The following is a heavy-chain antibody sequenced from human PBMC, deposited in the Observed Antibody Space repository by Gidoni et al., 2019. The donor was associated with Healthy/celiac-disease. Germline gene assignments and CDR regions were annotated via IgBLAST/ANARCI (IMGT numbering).Heavy chain of an antibody. CDR2: IYHSGST. CDR1: GGSISSSKW. V-gene: IGHV4-4*02. CDR3: AIAAAAQGYYYGMDV. J-gene: IGHJ6*02. D-gene: IGHD6-13*01. Sequence: QVQLQESGPGLVKPSGPLSLTCAVSGGSISSSKWWSWVRQPPGKGLEWIGEIYHSGSTNYNPSLKSRVTISVDKSKNQFSLKLSSVTAADTAVYYCAIAAAAQGYYYGMDVWGQGTTVTVSS.